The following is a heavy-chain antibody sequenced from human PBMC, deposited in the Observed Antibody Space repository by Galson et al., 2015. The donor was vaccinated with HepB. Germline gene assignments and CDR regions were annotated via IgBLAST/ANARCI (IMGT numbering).Heavy chain of an antibody. CDR1: GFTFSDYY. CDR3: ARVQVVRGVIGGSNWFDP. CDR2: ISSSSSYT. Sequence: SLRLSCAASGFTFSDYYMSWIRQAPGKGLEWVSYISSSSSYTNYADSVKGRFTISRDNAKNSLYLQMNSLRAEDTAVYYCARVQVVRGVIGGSNWFDPWGQGTLATVSS. V-gene: IGHV3-11*06. D-gene: IGHD3-10*01. J-gene: IGHJ5*02.